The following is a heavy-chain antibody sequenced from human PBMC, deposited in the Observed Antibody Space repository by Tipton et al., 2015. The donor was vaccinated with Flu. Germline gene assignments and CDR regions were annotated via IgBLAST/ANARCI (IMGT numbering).Heavy chain of an antibody. CDR2: ISFDGSKE. J-gene: IGHJ4*02. Sequence: SLRLSCAASGFPFSSYGMHWVRQAPGKGLEWVALISFDGSKEFYADSVKGRFTMSRDNSKTTVYLQMSSLRDEDTALYFCAKGPLGYSRLHYFDYWGQGTLVTVSP. CDR1: GFPFSSYG. CDR3: AKGPLGYSRLHYFDY. D-gene: IGHD5-18*01. V-gene: IGHV3-30*18.